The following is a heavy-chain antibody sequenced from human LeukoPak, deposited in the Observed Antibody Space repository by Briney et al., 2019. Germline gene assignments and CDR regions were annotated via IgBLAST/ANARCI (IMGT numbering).Heavy chain of an antibody. CDR1: GYSLSNVYY. Sequence: SETLSLTCDVSGYSLSNVYYWGWIRQPPGKGLEGSGSIYHTVSSYYNPSLKSPVAIPVDTFQKELFLKVRSVTAADTAVYYLARGDIVVADYFDFWGRGTLVTVSS. V-gene: IGHV4-38-2*01. CDR2: IYHTVSS. D-gene: IGHD2-15*01. J-gene: IGHJ4*02. CDR3: ARGDIVVADYFDF.